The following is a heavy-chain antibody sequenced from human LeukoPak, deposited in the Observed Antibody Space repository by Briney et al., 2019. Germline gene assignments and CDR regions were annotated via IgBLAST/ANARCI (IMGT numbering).Heavy chain of an antibody. Sequence: GASVKVSCKASGYTFTNYDINWVRQATGQGLEWMGWMNPNSGNTGYAQKFQGRVTITRNTSISTAYMELSSLRSEDTAVYYCARGYYYDSSGYSIRAFDIWGQGTMVTVSS. V-gene: IGHV1-8*01. J-gene: IGHJ3*02. CDR2: MNPNSGNT. CDR1: GYTFTNYD. CDR3: ARGYYYDSSGYSIRAFDI. D-gene: IGHD3-22*01.